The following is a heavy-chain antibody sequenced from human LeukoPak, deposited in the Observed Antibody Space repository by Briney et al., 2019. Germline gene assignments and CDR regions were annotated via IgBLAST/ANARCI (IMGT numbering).Heavy chain of an antibody. CDR2: ISGSGGST. J-gene: IGHJ4*02. V-gene: IGHV3-23*01. D-gene: IGHD3-10*01. Sequence: PGGSLRLSCAASGFTFSSYAMSWVRQAPGKGLEWVSAISGSGGSTYYADSVKGRFTISRDNSKNTLYLQMNSLRAEDTAVYYCANDLIPFGELLYYFDYWGQGTLVTVSS. CDR1: GFTFSSYA. CDR3: ANDLIPFGELLYYFDY.